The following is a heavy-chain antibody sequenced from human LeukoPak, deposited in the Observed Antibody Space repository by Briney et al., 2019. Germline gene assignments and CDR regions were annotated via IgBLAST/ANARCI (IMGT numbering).Heavy chain of an antibody. J-gene: IGHJ4*02. Sequence: SVKVSCKASGGTFSSYVITWVRQAPGQGLEWMGRLIPIPGIANYAQKFQGRVTITADKSATTAYMEVSGLTSEDTAVYYCSRRTVTVDYWGQGTLVTVSS. CDR3: SRRTVTVDY. V-gene: IGHV1-69*04. CDR2: LIPIPGIA. D-gene: IGHD4-17*01. CDR1: GGTFSSYV.